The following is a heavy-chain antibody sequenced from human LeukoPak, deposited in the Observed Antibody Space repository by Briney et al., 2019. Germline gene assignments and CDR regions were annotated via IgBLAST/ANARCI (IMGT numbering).Heavy chain of an antibody. CDR2: IYTSGST. Sequence: PSETLSLTCAVSGGSITNYYWTWIRQPAGKGLEWIGRIYTSGSTNYNPSLKSRVIMSVDTSKDQFSLKLTSLTAADTAVYYCARENMVRGGDVWGQGTTVTVSS. D-gene: IGHD3-10*01. J-gene: IGHJ6*02. CDR3: ARENMVRGGDV. CDR1: GGSITNYY. V-gene: IGHV4-4*07.